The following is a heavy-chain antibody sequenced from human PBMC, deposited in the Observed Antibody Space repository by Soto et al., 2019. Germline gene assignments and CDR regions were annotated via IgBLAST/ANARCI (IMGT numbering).Heavy chain of an antibody. D-gene: IGHD7-27*01. J-gene: IGHJ4*02. CDR1: GGSISSPSYN. Sequence: QVQLQQSGPGLLKPSETLSLTCTVSGGSISSPSYNCGWVRQPPGKGPEWIGSFFYGGRTHYSPSLESRLSISVDTARSQVSLILTSVPAADTAVYYCATGASTHFDSWGQGALVFVSS. CDR3: ATGASTHFDS. CDR2: FFYGGRT. V-gene: IGHV4-39*01.